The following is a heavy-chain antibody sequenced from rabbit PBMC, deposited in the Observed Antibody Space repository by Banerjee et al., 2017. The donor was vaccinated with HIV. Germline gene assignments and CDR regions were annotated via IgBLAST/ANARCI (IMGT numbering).Heavy chain of an antibody. CDR2: IDISSGST. CDR1: GFSFSSGYY. V-gene: IGHV1S45*01. J-gene: IGHJ4*01. Sequence: QEQLEESGGDLVKPEGSLTLTCTASGFSFSSGYYISWVRQAPGKGLEWIRRIDISSGSTYYASWAKGRFTSSKTSSTTVTLQMTSLTAADTATYFCARDGSGWGANFNLWGQGTLVTVS. CDR3: ARDGSGWGANFNL. D-gene: IGHD4-1*01.